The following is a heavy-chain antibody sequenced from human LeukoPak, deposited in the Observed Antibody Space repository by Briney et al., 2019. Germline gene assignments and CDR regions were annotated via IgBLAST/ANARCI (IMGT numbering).Heavy chain of an antibody. V-gene: IGHV4-59*01. CDR1: SGPINSYY. CDR2: VYYSENI. CDR3: AAGITGRTIDY. Sequence: PSETLSLTCTVSSGPINSYYWNWIRQPPGKGLEWIGYVYYSENIYYGPSLKSRVTISVDTSKKQFSLKLNSVTAADTAVYYCAAGITGRTIDYWGQGTLVTVSS. D-gene: IGHD1-20*01. J-gene: IGHJ4*02.